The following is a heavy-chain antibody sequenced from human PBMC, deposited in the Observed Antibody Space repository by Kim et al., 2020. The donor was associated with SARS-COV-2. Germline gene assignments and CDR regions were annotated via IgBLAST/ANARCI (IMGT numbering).Heavy chain of an antibody. J-gene: IGHJ1*01. CDR1: GFSFSDYA. V-gene: IGHV3-23*01. CDR3: AKSEYCTTATCRFGALFSGVNLFFHH. CDR2: ISGSTDTS. Sequence: GGSLRLSCVTSGFSFSDYAMGWFRQAPGKGLEWISSISGSTDTSYYADSVQGRFTISSDSSTNTLFLQASSLRVGDTAIYYCAKSEYCTTATCRFGALFSGVNLFFHHWGQGSLVTVSS. D-gene: IGHD2-8*01.